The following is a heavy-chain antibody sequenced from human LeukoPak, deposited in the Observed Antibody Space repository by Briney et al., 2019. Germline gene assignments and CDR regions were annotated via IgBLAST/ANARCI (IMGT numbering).Heavy chain of an antibody. D-gene: IGHD1-26*01. CDR1: GFTFRSYA. Sequence: GGSLRLSCAVSGFTFRSYAMNWVRQAPGKGLEWVSGISGSGDSTYSADSVKGRFTVSRDNSKNTLYLQMISLRAEDTAVYYCASGVYSGRDACPFDYWGRGNLVTVSS. CDR2: ISGSGDST. CDR3: ASGVYSGRDACPFDY. V-gene: IGHV3-23*01. J-gene: IGHJ4*02.